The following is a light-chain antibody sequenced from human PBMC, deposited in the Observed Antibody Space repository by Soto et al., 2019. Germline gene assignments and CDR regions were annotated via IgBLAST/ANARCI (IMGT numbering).Light chain of an antibody. V-gene: IGLV2-11*01. CDR1: SNDVGTYNY. J-gene: IGLJ1*01. CDR2: DVS. Sequence: QSVLTQPRSVSGSPGQSVTISCTGTSNDVGTYNYVSWYQQHPGKAPKVMIYDVSKRPSGVPDRFSGSKSGNTASLTISGLQAEDEADYYCCSYAGSYIFYVFGTGTKLTVL. CDR3: CSYAGSYIFYV.